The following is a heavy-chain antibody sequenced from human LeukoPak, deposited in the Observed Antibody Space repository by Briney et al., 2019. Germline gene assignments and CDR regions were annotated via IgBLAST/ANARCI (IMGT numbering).Heavy chain of an antibody. J-gene: IGHJ6*02. CDR1: GGSISSYY. V-gene: IGHV4-59*08. CDR2: IYNSGST. CDR3: ARHGLSGYEYDYYYGMDV. D-gene: IGHD5-12*01. Sequence: KPSETLSLTCTVSGGSISSYYWSWIEQPPGKGLEWVGYIYNSGSTNYNPSLKSRVTISVDTSKNQFSLKLSSVTPADTAVYYCARHGLSGYEYDYYYGMDVWGQGTTVTVSS.